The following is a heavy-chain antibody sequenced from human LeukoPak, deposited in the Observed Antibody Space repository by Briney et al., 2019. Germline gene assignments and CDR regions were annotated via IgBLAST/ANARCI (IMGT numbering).Heavy chain of an antibody. CDR1: GFTFSSYA. CDR3: ARDPSPGDSYAYYFEY. V-gene: IGHV3-64*01. D-gene: IGHD5-18*01. J-gene: IGHJ4*02. CDR2: ISSNGGST. Sequence: GGSLRLSCAASGFTFSSYAMHWVRQAPGKGLEYVSAISSNGGSTYYANSVKGRFTISRDNSKNTLYLQMGSLRAEDMAVYYCARDPSPGDSYAYYFEYWGQGALVTVSS.